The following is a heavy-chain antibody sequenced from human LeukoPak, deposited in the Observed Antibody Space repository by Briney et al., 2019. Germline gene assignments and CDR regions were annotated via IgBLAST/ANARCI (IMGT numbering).Heavy chain of an antibody. CDR2: IYTSGST. D-gene: IGHD5-18*01. CDR3: ARGQAGQLWAAFDY. Sequence: PSETLSLTCTVSGGSISSYYWSWIRQPAGKGLEWIGRIYTSGSTNYNPSLKSRVTMSVDTSKNQFSLKLSSVTAADTAVYYCARGQAGQLWAAFDYWGQGTLVTVSS. CDR1: GGSISSYY. V-gene: IGHV4-4*07. J-gene: IGHJ4*02.